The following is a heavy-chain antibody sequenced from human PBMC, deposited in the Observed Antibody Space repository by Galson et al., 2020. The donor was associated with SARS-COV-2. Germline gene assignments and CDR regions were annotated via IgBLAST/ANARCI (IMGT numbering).Heavy chain of an antibody. CDR2: IYHTGDT. CDR3: ARDTRRPSDLVATSLAY. D-gene: IGHD5-12*01. J-gene: IGHJ4*02. CDR1: GDSITSNNW. V-gene: IGHV4-4*02. Sequence: SEPLSLTCAVSGDSITSNNWWYWVRQPPGKGLEWIGEIYHTGDTNYNPSLTSRVTISVDKSKNQFSLKLRSVTAADTAVYYCARDTRRPSDLVATSLAYWGQGTLVTVSS.